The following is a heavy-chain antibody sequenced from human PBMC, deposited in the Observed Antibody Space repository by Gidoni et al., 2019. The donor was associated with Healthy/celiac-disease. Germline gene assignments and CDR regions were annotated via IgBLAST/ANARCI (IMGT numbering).Heavy chain of an antibody. V-gene: IGHV1-69*01. CDR3: ARGGLRYGGVVISFDY. CDR1: GGTFSSYA. D-gene: IGHD3-3*01. J-gene: IGHJ4*02. Sequence: QVQLVQSGAAVKKPGSSVKVSCKASGGTFSSYAISWVRQAPGQGLAWMGGIIPIFGTANYAQKFQGRVTITADESTSTAYMELSSLRSEDTAVYYCARGGLRYGGVVISFDYWGQGTLVTVSS. CDR2: IIPIFGTA.